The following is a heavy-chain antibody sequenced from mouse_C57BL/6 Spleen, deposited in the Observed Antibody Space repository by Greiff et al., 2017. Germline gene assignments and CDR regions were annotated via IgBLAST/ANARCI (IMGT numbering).Heavy chain of an antibody. CDR1: GYAFSSSW. CDR3: ARQEVRLDYFDY. V-gene: IGHV1-82*01. Sequence: VQLQQSGPELVKPGASVKISCKASGYAFSSSWMNWVKQRPGKGLEWIGRIYPGDGDTNYNGKFKGKATLTADKSSSTAYMQLSSLTSEDSAVYFCARQEVRLDYFDYWGQGTTLTVSS. CDR2: IYPGDGDT. J-gene: IGHJ2*01. D-gene: IGHD3-2*02.